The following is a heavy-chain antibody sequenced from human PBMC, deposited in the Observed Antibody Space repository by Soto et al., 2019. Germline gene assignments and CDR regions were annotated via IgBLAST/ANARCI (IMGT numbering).Heavy chain of an antibody. V-gene: IGHV1-69*13. D-gene: IGHD3-16*02. CDR2: IFPKFGTT. Sequence: SVKVSCKASGDTDTNYVISWVRQAPGQGLGWMGGIFPKFGTTYSAQKLQDRLTITADESTSTVYMQLSSLRLDDTAVYYCEAEMTFGKLSVVWGQGTTVTVSS. J-gene: IGHJ6*02. CDR3: EAEMTFGKLSVV. CDR1: GDTDTNYV.